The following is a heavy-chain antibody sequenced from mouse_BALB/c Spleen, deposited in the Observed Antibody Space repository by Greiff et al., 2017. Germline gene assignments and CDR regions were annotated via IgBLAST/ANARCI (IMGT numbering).Heavy chain of an antibody. V-gene: IGHV14-3*02. CDR3: AHDLYYGNFDY. D-gene: IGHD2-1*01. CDR2: IDPANGNT. Sequence: EVQGVESGAELVKPGASVKLSCTASGFNIKDTYMHWVKQRPEQGLEWIGRIDPANGNTKYDPKFQGKATITADTSSNTAYLQLSSLTSEDTAVYYCAHDLYYGNFDYWGQGTTLTVSS. CDR1: GFNIKDTY. J-gene: IGHJ2*01.